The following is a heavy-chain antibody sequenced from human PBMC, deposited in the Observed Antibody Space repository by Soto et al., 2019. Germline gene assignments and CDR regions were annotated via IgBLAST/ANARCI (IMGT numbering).Heavy chain of an antibody. CDR2: ISASAGTT. Sequence: EVQLLESGGGLVQPGGSLRLSCSASGFPFSKYAMSWVRQAPGKGLELVSGISASAGTTHYADSVNGRFTVSRDNSKRTLYLQMTSRRAEDTAVYYCANALKQWRTPSDVELWGQGSLVTVSS. CDR3: ANALKQWRTPSDVEL. V-gene: IGHV3-23*01. J-gene: IGHJ4*02. D-gene: IGHD6-19*01. CDR1: GFPFSKYA.